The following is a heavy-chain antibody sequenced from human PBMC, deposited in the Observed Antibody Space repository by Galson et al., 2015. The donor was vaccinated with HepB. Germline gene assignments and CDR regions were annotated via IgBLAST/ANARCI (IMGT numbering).Heavy chain of an antibody. D-gene: IGHD5-24*01. CDR3: ERRVETATMESSFYGMDV. Sequence: ISWVRQAPGQGLECVGRIIPIIGITNYAQKFQGRVTITADRSTSTAYMEMSSLTSADTAEYYCERRVETATMESSFYGMDVWGQGTTVSVSS. V-gene: IGHV1-69*02. J-gene: IGHJ6*02. CDR2: IIPIIGIT.